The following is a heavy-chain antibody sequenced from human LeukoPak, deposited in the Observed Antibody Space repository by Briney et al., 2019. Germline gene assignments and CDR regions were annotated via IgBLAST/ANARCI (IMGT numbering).Heavy chain of an antibody. CDR3: ARDPRSEAGFNLRGVDF. Sequence: ASVKVSCKACGYTFTNYGSNWVRQAPGQGPEWMGWISPYNGNTNYAQKFQGRVIMTTDTSTSTSHMEMRGLRSDDTAVYYCARDPRSEAGFNLRGVDFWGQGTLVTVSS. CDR1: GYTFTNYG. J-gene: IGHJ4*02. CDR2: ISPYNGNT. D-gene: IGHD5-24*01. V-gene: IGHV1-18*01.